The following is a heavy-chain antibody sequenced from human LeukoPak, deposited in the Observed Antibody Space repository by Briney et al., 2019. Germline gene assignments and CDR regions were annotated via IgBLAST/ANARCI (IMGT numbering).Heavy chain of an antibody. CDR1: GYTFTSYY. D-gene: IGHD2/OR15-2a*01. CDR2: INPSGGST. CDR3: ARDRLLRLQYGMDV. Sequence: ASVKVSCKASGYTFTSYYMYWVRQAPGQGLEWMGIINPSGGSTRYAQKFQGRVTMTSDTSTSTVYMELSSLRSEDTAVYYCARDRLLRLQYGMDVWGQGTTVTVSS. V-gene: IGHV1-46*01. J-gene: IGHJ6*02.